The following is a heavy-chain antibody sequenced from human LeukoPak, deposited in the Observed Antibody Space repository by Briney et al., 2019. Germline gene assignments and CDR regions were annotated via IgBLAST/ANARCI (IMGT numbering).Heavy chain of an antibody. CDR2: IYHSGTT. CDR3: ARRNYFDL. CDR1: GYSISSGYY. D-gene: IGHD1-14*01. J-gene: IGHJ2*01. V-gene: IGHV4-38-2*01. Sequence: PSETLSLTCAVSGYSISSGYYWGWIRQPPGKGLEWIGSIYHSGTTYHNPSLKSRVTILVDTSKNQFSLKLSSVTAADTAVYYCARRNYFDLWGRGTLVTVSS.